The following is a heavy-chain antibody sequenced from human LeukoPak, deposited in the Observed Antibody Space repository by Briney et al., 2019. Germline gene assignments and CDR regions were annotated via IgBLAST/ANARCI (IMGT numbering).Heavy chain of an antibody. CDR2: IGSKANSYAT. CDR1: GFTFSGSA. D-gene: IGHD1-26*01. Sequence: GGSLRLSCAASGFTFSGSAMHWVRQASGKGLEWVGRIGSKANSYATTYAASVKGRFTISRDDSKNTAYLQMNSLKTEDTAVYYCTRTIMRSLNWFDPWGQGTLVTVSS. CDR3: TRTIMRSLNWFDP. J-gene: IGHJ5*02. V-gene: IGHV3-73*01.